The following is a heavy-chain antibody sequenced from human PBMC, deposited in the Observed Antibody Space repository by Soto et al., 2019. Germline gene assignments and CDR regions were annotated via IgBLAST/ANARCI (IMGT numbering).Heavy chain of an antibody. CDR2: IKRNIDGGTT. J-gene: IGHJ4*02. Sequence: EVQLVESGGGLVKPGGSLRLSCAASGFTFSNAWMGWFRQAPGGGLEWVGRIKRNIDGGTTDYAAPVKGRFAISRDDSNSILYLEMNSLRSEDTAVYYCTTVDAVVLNWGQGLLVTVSS. CDR1: GFTFSNAW. CDR3: TTVDAVVLN. D-gene: IGHD6-19*01. V-gene: IGHV3-15*01.